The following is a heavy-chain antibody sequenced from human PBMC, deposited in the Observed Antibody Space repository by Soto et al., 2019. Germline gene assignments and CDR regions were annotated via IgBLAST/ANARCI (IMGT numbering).Heavy chain of an antibody. CDR3: ATNYGSGSTHFDH. Sequence: QVLLVQSGAEVKKPGSSVKVSCTASGGTFSSYTISWVRQAPGQGPEWMGRFIPMVAMSDYARRFPGRVTITADTSTSTVYMQLHSLRSEDTAVYYCATNYGSGSTHFDHWGQGTLVTVSS. D-gene: IGHD3-10*01. V-gene: IGHV1-69*02. J-gene: IGHJ4*02. CDR2: FIPMVAMS. CDR1: GGTFSSYT.